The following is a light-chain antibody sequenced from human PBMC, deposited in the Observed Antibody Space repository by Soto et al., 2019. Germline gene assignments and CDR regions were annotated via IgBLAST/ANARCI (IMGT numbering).Light chain of an antibody. CDR3: CSYAGSSTLV. V-gene: IGLV2-23*01. J-gene: IGLJ2*01. Sequence: QSALTQPASVSGSPGQSITISCTGTSSDVGSYNLVSWYLQHPGKAPKLMIYEGSKRPSGVLNRFSGSKSGNTASLTISGLQAEDEADYYCCSYAGSSTLVFGGGTKLTVL. CDR2: EGS. CDR1: SSDVGSYNL.